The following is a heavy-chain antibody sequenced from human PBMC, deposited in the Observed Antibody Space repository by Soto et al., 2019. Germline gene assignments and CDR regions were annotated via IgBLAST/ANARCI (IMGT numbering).Heavy chain of an antibody. CDR1: GGSISSSSYY. V-gene: IGHV4-39*01. J-gene: IGHJ4*02. CDR2: LYSSGST. CDR3: ARLGVPGPGVDN. D-gene: IGHD3-10*01. Sequence: QLQLQESGPGLVKTSETLSLTCSVSGGSISSSSYYWGWIRQPPGKGLEWIGSLYSSGSTDYNPSLKSRVTISPDTSKNQLSLKVTSVTAADTAVYYCARLGVPGPGVDNWGQGTLVTVSS.